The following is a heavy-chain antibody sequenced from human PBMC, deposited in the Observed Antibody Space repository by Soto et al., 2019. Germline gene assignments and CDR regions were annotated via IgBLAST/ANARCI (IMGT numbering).Heavy chain of an antibody. D-gene: IGHD2-15*01. V-gene: IGHV4-34*01. CDR1: GGSFSGYY. CDR2: INHSGST. Sequence: SETLSLTCAVYGGSFSGYYWSWIRQPPGKGLEWIGEINHSGSTNYNPSLKSRVTISVDTSKNQFSLKLSSVTAADTAVYYCARVGLYCSGGSCYPTIRYYYYYMDVWGKGTTVTVSS. J-gene: IGHJ6*03. CDR3: ARVGLYCSGGSCYPTIRYYYYYMDV.